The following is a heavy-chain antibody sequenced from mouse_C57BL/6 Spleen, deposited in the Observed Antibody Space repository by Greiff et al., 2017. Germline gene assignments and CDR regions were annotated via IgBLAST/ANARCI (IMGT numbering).Heavy chain of an antibody. J-gene: IGHJ2*01. CDR3: ARGTGGNY. D-gene: IGHD3-3*01. CDR1: GYAFTNYL. Sequence: VQLQQSGAELVRPGTSVKVSCKASGYAFTNYLIEWVKQRPGQGLEWIGVLHPGNGGTSYNEKLKGKATLTADKASSTAYMQLSSRTSEDSAVYFCARGTGGNYWGQGTTLTVSS. CDR2: LHPGNGGT. V-gene: IGHV1-54*01.